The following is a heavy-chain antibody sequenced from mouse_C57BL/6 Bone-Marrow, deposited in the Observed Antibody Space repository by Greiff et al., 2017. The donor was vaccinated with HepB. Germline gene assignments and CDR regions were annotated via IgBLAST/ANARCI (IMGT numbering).Heavy chain of an antibody. CDR2: ISGGGGNT. D-gene: IGHD1-1*01. Sequence: EVMLVESGGGLVKPGGSLKLSCAASGFTFSSYTMSWVRQTPEKRLEWVATISGGGGNTYYPDSVKGRFTISRDNAKNTLYLQMSSLRSEDTALYYCARHGGYYGSSYCDYWGQGTTLTVSS. J-gene: IGHJ2*01. CDR3: ARHGGYYGSSYCDY. V-gene: IGHV5-9*01. CDR1: GFTFSSYT.